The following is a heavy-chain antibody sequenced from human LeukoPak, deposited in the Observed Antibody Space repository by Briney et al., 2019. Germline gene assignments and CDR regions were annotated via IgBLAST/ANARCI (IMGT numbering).Heavy chain of an antibody. CDR1: GYTLTELS. Sequence: ASVKVSCKVYGYTLTELSMHWVRQAPGKGLEWMGGSDPEDGETIYAQKFQGRVTMTEDTSTDKAYMELSSLRSEDTAVYYCAVAVADSWFDPWGQGTLVTVS. CDR3: AVAVADSWFDP. D-gene: IGHD6-19*01. V-gene: IGHV1-24*01. CDR2: SDPEDGET. J-gene: IGHJ5*02.